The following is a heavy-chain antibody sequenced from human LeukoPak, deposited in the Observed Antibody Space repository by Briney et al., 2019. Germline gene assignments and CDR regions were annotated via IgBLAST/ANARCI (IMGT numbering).Heavy chain of an antibody. CDR2: INSDGSST. D-gene: IGHD1-26*01. V-gene: IGHV3-74*01. Sequence: GGSLRLSCAASGFTVTSYWMQWVRQAPGKGLVWVSRINSDGSSTSYADSVKGRFTISRDNAKNTLYLQMNSLRAEDTAVYYCAGDSGATSCFDYWGQGTLVTVSS. CDR1: GFTVTSYW. J-gene: IGHJ4*02. CDR3: AGDSGATSCFDY.